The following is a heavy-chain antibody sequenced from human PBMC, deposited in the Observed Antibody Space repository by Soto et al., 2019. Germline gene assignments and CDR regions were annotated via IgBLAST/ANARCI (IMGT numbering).Heavy chain of an antibody. V-gene: IGHV3-23*01. J-gene: IGHJ3*02. Sequence: EVQLLESGGGLVQPGGSLRLSCAASGFTFSSYAMSWVRQAPGKGLEWVSAISGSGGSTYYADSVKGRFTISRDNSKNTLYLQMNSLRAEDTAVYYCAKEDSWYYDFIGSGAFDIWGQGTMVTVSS. D-gene: IGHD3-3*01. CDR1: GFTFSSYA. CDR3: AKEDSWYYDFIGSGAFDI. CDR2: ISGSGGST.